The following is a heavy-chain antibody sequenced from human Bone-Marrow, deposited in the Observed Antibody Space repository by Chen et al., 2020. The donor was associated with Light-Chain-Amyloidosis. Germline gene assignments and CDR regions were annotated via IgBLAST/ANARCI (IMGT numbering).Heavy chain of an antibody. CDR3: AKDISYDDILPGYPADAFDI. Sequence: YAMSWVRQAPGKGLEWVSTISGSGGSRYYGDSVKGRLTISRDNSKNALFLQMNSLRAEDTAVYFCAKDISYDDILPGYPADAFDIWGQGTMVTVSS. V-gene: IGHV3-23*01. CDR1: YA. CDR2: ISGSGGSR. D-gene: IGHD3-9*01. J-gene: IGHJ3*02.